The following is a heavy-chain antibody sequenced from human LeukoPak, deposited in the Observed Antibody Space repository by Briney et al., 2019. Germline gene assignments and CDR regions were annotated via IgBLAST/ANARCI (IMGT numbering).Heavy chain of an antibody. Sequence: GGSLRLSCAASGFIFSTFSMHWVRQAPGKGLEWVAVIWYDGSHKYFADSVKGRFTISRDNSKNILYLEMNNLRVEDTALYYCAKRGNSRTEDGFDPWGQGNLVTVSS. D-gene: IGHD3-10*01. V-gene: IGHV3-33*06. CDR2: IWYDGSHK. J-gene: IGHJ5*02. CDR1: GFIFSTFS. CDR3: AKRGNSRTEDGFDP.